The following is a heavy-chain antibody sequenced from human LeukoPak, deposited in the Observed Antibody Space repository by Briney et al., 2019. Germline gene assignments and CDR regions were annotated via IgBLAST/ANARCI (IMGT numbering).Heavy chain of an antibody. V-gene: IGHV5-51*01. CDR3: ARRPVEETNDYGVPLDY. CDR1: GYSFTSYW. CDR2: IYPGDSDT. J-gene: IGHJ4*02. Sequence: GESLKISCKGSGYSFTSYWIGWVRQMPGKGLEWMGIIYPGDSDTRYSPSFQGQVTISADKSISTAYLQWSSLKASDTAMYYCARRPVEETNDYGVPLDYWGQGTLVTVSS. D-gene: IGHD4-17*01.